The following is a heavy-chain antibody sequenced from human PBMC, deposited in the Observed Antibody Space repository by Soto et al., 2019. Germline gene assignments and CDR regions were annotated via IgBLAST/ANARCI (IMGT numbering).Heavy chain of an antibody. V-gene: IGHV3-7*01. CDR2: INPDGSQT. Sequence: GGSLRLSCEASGFTFSKKWMSWVRQAPGKGLEWVANINPDGSQTKYMDSAKGRFTISRDNAKNSVYLQMDSLRDEDTALYYCASDIVQWGQGTQVTVSS. CDR3: ASDIVQ. D-gene: IGHD2-15*01. CDR1: GFTFSKKW. J-gene: IGHJ4*02.